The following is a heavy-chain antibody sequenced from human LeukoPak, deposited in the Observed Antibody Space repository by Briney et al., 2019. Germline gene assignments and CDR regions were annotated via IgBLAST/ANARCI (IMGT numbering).Heavy chain of an antibody. Sequence: PGGSLRLSCAASGFTFSSYSMNWVRQAPGKGREWVSSISSSSSYIYYADSVKGRFTISRENAKNSLYLQMNSLRAEDTAVYYCARDPMVRGVIRYFDYWGQGTLVTVSS. CDR3: ARDPMVRGVIRYFDY. CDR1: GFTFSSYS. CDR2: ISSSSSYI. V-gene: IGHV3-21*01. J-gene: IGHJ4*02. D-gene: IGHD3-10*01.